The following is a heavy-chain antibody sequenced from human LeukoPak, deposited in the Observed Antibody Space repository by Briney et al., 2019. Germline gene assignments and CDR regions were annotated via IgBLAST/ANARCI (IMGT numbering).Heavy chain of an antibody. Sequence: GGSLRLSCAASGFTFSSYGMHWVRQAPGKGLEWVAFIRYDGSNKYYADSVKGRFTISRDNSKNTLYLQMNSLRAEDTAVYYCARRAGGWLLGYFDYWGQGTLVTVSS. V-gene: IGHV3-30*02. CDR1: GFTFSSYG. D-gene: IGHD5-24*01. CDR3: ARRAGGWLLGYFDY. J-gene: IGHJ4*02. CDR2: IRYDGSNK.